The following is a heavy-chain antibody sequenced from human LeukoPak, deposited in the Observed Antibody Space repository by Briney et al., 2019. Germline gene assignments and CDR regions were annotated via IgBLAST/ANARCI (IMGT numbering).Heavy chain of an antibody. CDR2: INWNGGST. CDR1: GFTFSRYW. D-gene: IGHD6-13*01. CDR3: ARVGQLTPYYYYYMDV. V-gene: IGHV3-20*04. J-gene: IGHJ6*03. Sequence: GGSLRLSCAASGFTFSRYWMHWVRQAPGKGLEWVSGINWNGGSTGYADSVKGRFTISRDNAKNSLYLQMNSLRAEDTALYYCARVGQLTPYYYYYMDVWGKGTTVTVSS.